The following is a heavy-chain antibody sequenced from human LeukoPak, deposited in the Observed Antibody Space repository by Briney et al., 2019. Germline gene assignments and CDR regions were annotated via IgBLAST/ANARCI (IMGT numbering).Heavy chain of an antibody. CDR1: GYTFTSYD. CDR2: MNPNSGNT. J-gene: IGHJ4*02. CDR3: ARGDGSGWLTDH. V-gene: IGHV1-8*01. Sequence: ASVKVSCKASGYTFTSYDINWMRQATGQGLEWMGWMNPNSGNTGYAQKFQGRVTMTRNTSISTAYMELSSLRSEDTAVYYCARGDGSGWLTDHWGQGTLVTVSS. D-gene: IGHD6-19*01.